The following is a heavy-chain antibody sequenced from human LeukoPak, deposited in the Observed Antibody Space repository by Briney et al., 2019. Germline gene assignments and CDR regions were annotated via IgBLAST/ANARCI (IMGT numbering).Heavy chain of an antibody. D-gene: IGHD2-8*02. J-gene: IGHJ4*02. Sequence: GGSLRLSCAASGFTFSDYRMNWVRQAPGKGLEWISYISNDLSTIHYAASVKGRFTISRDNARNAVYLQMDRLRGEDGGVYFCARARGGRTYSETGGYPVFDNWGQGPLVTVSS. CDR1: GFTFSDYR. CDR3: ARARGGRTYSETGGYPVFDN. CDR2: ISNDLSTI. V-gene: IGHV3-48*04.